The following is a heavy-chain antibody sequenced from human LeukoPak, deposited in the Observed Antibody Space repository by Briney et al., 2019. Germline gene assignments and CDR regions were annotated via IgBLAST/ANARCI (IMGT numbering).Heavy chain of an antibody. Sequence: SETLSLTCTVSGGSISSSSYYWGWIRQPPGKGLAWIGSIYYSGSTYYNPSLKSRVTISVDTSKNQFSLKLSSVTAADTAVYYCARDYYDSSGYYYFDYWGQGTLVTVSS. CDR1: GGSISSSSYY. V-gene: IGHV4-39*01. J-gene: IGHJ4*02. CDR2: IYYSGST. CDR3: ARDYYDSSGYYYFDY. D-gene: IGHD3-22*01.